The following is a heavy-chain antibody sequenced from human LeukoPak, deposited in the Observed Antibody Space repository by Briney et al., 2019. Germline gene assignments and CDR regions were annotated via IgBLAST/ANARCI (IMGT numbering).Heavy chain of an antibody. CDR3: ARDSLLVVPAAIISANWFDP. D-gene: IGHD2-2*02. V-gene: IGHV4-38-2*02. CDR1: GYSISSGYY. CDR2: IYHSGST. Sequence: PSETLSLTCTVSGYSISSGYYWGWIRQPPGKGLEWIGSIYHSGSTYYNPSLKSRVTISVDTSKNQFSLKLSSVTAADTAVYYCARDSLLVVPAAIISANWFDPWGQGTLVTVSS. J-gene: IGHJ5*02.